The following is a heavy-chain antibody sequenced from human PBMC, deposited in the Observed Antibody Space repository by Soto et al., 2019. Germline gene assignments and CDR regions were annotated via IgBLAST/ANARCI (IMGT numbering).Heavy chain of an antibody. J-gene: IGHJ4*02. Sequence: PGGSLRLSCAASGFTFSSYGMHWVRQAPGKGLEWVAVIYGDGGTNYAESVRGRFSISRDNSKNTLFLQMNSLRAEDTAVYYCAKDRYGDYGGIDYWGQGTMVTVSS. CDR2: IYGDGGT. V-gene: IGHV3-NL1*01. CDR1: GFTFSSYG. CDR3: AKDRYGDYGGIDY. D-gene: IGHD4-17*01.